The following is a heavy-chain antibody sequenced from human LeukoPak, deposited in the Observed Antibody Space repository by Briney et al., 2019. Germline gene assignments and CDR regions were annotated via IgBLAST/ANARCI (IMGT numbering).Heavy chain of an antibody. D-gene: IGHD6-19*01. CDR3: ARYISGYPFDY. V-gene: IGHV4-39*01. Sequence: SETLSLTCTVSGGSISSSSYYWGWIRQPPGKVLVWIGRIYYSGNTYYNPSLKSRVAISVDTSKNQFSLKLSSVTAADTAVYYCARYISGYPFDYWGQGTIVTVTT. J-gene: IGHJ4*02. CDR1: GGSISSSSYY. CDR2: IYYSGNT.